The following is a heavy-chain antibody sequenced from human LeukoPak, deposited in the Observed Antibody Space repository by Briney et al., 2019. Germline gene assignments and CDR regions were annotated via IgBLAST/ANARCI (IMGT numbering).Heavy chain of an antibody. J-gene: IGHJ2*01. Sequence: ASVKVSCKASGYTFTNYGLTWVRQAPGQGLEWMGWISVYNDKSNYAQKFQGRVTMTADTSTRTAYLELRSLRSDDTAVYYCERTVAGGGYWYFDLWGRGTLVTVSS. CDR2: ISVYNDKS. V-gene: IGHV1-18*01. D-gene: IGHD6-19*01. CDR3: ERTVAGGGYWYFDL. CDR1: GYTFTNYG.